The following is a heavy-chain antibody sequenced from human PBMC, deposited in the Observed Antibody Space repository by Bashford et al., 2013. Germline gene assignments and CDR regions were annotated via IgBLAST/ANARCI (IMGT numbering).Heavy chain of an antibody. J-gene: IGHJ4*02. V-gene: IGHV3-13*01. D-gene: IGHD3-16*01. CDR3: ARGRNGWEGEFLDY. Sequence: HSGGSLRLSCAASGFSFNAYDMYWVRQRTGEGLEWVSRIGVPGDTDYAVPVKGRFTISRDNAENYLYLQMNSLSAGDTALYYCARGRNGWEGEFLDYWGQGTLVTVSS. CDR2: IGVPGDT. CDR1: GFSFNAYD.